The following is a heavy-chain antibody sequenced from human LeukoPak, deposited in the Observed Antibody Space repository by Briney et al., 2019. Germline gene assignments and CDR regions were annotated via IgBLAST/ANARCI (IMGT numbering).Heavy chain of an antibody. CDR2: INSDGSST. D-gene: IGHD6-19*01. V-gene: IGHV3-74*01. CDR3: ARDDSSGWWGADAFDI. Sequence: GGPLRLSCAASGFTFSSYWMHWVRQAPGKGLVWVSRINSDGSSTSYADSVKGRFPISRDNAKNTLYLQMNSLRAEDTAVYYCARDDSSGWWGADAFDIWGQRTMVTVSS. CDR1: GFTFSSYW. J-gene: IGHJ3*02.